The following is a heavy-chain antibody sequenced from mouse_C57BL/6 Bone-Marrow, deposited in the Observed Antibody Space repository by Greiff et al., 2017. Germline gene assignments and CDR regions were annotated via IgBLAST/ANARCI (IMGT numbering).Heavy chain of an antibody. CDR2: IYPRSGNT. CDR1: GYTFTSYG. V-gene: IGHV1-81*01. CDR3: ARSPYYGSYQFAY. J-gene: IGHJ3*01. Sequence: QVQLKESGAELARPGASVKLSCKASGYTFTSYGISWVKQRTGQGLGWIGEIYPRSGNTYYNEKFQGKATLTADKSSSTAYMELRSLTSEISAVFFCARSPYYGSYQFAYWGQGTLVTVSA. D-gene: IGHD2-10*01.